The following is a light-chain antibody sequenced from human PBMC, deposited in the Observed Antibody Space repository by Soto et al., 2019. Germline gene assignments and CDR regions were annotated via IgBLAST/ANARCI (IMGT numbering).Light chain of an antibody. CDR2: DAS. CDR1: QSVRNNY. J-gene: IGKJ4*01. V-gene: IGKV3-20*01. CDR3: QQYGSSPLT. Sequence: EIVLTQSPGTLSLSPGERATVSCRASQSVRNNYLTWYHQKPGQAPRLLIYDASSRATGIPDRFSGSGSGTDFTLAISRLEPEDFAVYYCQQYGSSPLTFGGGTKVEIK.